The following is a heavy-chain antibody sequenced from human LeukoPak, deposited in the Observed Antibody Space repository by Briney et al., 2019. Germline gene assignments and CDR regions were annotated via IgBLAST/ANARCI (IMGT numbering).Heavy chain of an antibody. CDR3: AKELESSGWPYYFDY. Sequence: GGSLRLSCAASGFTFSGYAMSWVRQAPGKGLEWVSAISGSGGSTYYADSVKGRFTISRDNSKNTLYLQMNSLRAEDTAVYYCAKELESSGWPYYFDYWGQGTLVTVSS. CDR1: GFTFSGYA. V-gene: IGHV3-23*01. D-gene: IGHD6-19*01. J-gene: IGHJ4*02. CDR2: ISGSGGST.